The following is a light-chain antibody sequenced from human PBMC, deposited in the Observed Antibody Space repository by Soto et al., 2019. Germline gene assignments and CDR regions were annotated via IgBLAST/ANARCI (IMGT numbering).Light chain of an antibody. CDR3: QQLNSYPLT. CDR1: QAISSH. J-gene: IGKJ3*01. Sequence: DIQVTQSPSFLSAAVGGRVTITCRASQAISSHLAWYQQKPGKAPNLLIYGASTLQSGVPSRFSGSGSGPQFTLTISSLQPEDFATYYWQQLNSYPLTFGPGTTGDS. V-gene: IGKV1-9*01. CDR2: GAS.